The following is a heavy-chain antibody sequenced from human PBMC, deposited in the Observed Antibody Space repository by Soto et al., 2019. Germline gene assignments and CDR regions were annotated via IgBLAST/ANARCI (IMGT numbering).Heavy chain of an antibody. CDR2: IYYSGST. V-gene: IGHV4-39*01. Sequence: SETLSLTCTVSGGSISSISYYWGWIRQPPGKGLEWIGSIYYSGSTYYNPSLKSRVTISVDTSKNQFSLKLSSVTAADTAVYYCARQTSSPYGMDVWGQGTTVTVSS. CDR3: ARQTSSPYGMDV. CDR1: GGSISSISYY. J-gene: IGHJ6*02. D-gene: IGHD6-13*01.